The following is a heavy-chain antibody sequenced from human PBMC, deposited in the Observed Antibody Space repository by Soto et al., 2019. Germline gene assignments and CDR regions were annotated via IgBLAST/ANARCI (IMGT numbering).Heavy chain of an antibody. D-gene: IGHD2-15*01. Sequence: PSETLSLTCTVSGGSISSGGYFWSWIRQHPGKGLEWIGYIYYSGTTYYNPSLRSRVTIAIDTSKNQFSLKLSSVTAADTAVYYCARESTDCSGGSCYSNWFDPWGQGTLVTVSS. J-gene: IGHJ5*02. CDR2: IYYSGTT. CDR1: GGSISSGGYF. CDR3: ARESTDCSGGSCYSNWFDP. V-gene: IGHV4-31*03.